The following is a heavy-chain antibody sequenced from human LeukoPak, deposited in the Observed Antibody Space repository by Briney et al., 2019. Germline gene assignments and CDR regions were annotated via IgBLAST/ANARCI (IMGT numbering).Heavy chain of an antibody. CDR1: GFTFSAYS. Sequence: GESLRLSCAASGFTFSAYSMNWVRQAPGKGLEWISYIGISSGNTKYADSVKGRSTISGDKAKNSLYLQMNSLRVEDTAVYYCARDYKYAFDNWGQGTLVTVSS. CDR2: IGISSGNT. J-gene: IGHJ4*02. D-gene: IGHD5-24*01. V-gene: IGHV3-48*01. CDR3: ARDYKYAFDN.